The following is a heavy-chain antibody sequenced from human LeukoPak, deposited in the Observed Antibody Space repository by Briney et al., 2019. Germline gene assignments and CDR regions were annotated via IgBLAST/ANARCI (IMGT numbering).Heavy chain of an antibody. CDR1: GGSISSYY. D-gene: IGHD4-17*01. Sequence: PSETLSLTCTVSGGSISSYYWSWIRQPPGKGLEWIGYIYYSGSTNYNPSLKSRVTISVDTSKNQFSLKLSSVTAADTAVYYCARVGYGDYGPNWFDPWGQGTLVTVSS. V-gene: IGHV4-59*01. CDR2: IYYSGST. CDR3: ARVGYGDYGPNWFDP. J-gene: IGHJ5*02.